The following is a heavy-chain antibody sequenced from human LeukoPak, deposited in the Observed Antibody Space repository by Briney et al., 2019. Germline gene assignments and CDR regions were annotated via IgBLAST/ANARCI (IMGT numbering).Heavy chain of an antibody. D-gene: IGHD6-13*01. J-gene: IGHJ5*02. CDR2: IYYSGST. CDR3: ARGVYSSSWYLNWFDP. Sequence: PSETLSLTCTVSGGSISSSSYYWGWIRQPPGKGLEWIGSIYYSGSTYYNPSLKSRVTISVDTSKNQFSLKLSSVTAADTAVYYCARGVYSSSWYLNWFDPWGQGTLVTVSS. CDR1: GGSISSSSYY. V-gene: IGHV4-39*01.